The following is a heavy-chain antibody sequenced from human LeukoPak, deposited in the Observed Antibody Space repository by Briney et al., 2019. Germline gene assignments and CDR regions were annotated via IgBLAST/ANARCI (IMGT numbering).Heavy chain of an antibody. CDR1: GGSISSYY. CDR3: AGTPNWFDP. J-gene: IGHJ5*02. Sequence: PSETLSLTCTVSGGSISSYYWSWIRQPPGKGLEWIGYIYYSGSTYYNPSLKSRVTISVDTSKNQFSLKLSSVTAADTAVYYCAGTPNWFDPWGQGTLVTVSS. V-gene: IGHV4-59*01. CDR2: IYYSGST. D-gene: IGHD2-15*01.